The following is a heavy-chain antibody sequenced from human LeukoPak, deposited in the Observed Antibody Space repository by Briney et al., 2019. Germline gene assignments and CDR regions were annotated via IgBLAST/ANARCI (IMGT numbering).Heavy chain of an antibody. J-gene: IGHJ4*02. CDR2: IRYDGSNK. Sequence: PGGSLRLSCAASGFTFSGYGMHWVRQAPGKGLEWVAFIRYDGSNKYYADSVKGRFTISRDNSRNTLYLQMNSLRAEDTAVYYCAKDYGYYGPYFDYWGQGTLVTVSS. D-gene: IGHD1-26*01. V-gene: IGHV3-30*02. CDR1: GFTFSGYG. CDR3: AKDYGYYGPYFDY.